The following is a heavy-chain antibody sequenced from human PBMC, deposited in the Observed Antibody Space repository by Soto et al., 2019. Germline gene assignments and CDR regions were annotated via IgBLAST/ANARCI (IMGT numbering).Heavy chain of an antibody. D-gene: IGHD4-17*01. CDR3: ARVTTTVTTGYFDY. CDR1: GGSISSGGYY. Sequence: PSETLSLTCTVSGGSISSGGYYWSWIRQHPGKGLEWIGYIYYSGSTYYNPSLKSRVTISVDTSKNQFSLKLSSVTAADTAVYYCARVTTTVTTGYFDYWGQGTLVTVSS. CDR2: IYYSGST. J-gene: IGHJ4*02. V-gene: IGHV4-31*03.